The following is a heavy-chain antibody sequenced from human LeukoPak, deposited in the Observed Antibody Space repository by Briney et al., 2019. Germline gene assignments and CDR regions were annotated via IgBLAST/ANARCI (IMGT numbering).Heavy chain of an antibody. Sequence: SETLSLTCTVSGGSISSSYYYWGWIRQPPGKGLEWIGSIYYSGSTYYNPSLKSRVTISVDTSKNQFSLKLRSVTAADTAVYYCAKQLGYCSDGSCYFPYWGQGTLVTVSS. CDR2: IYYSGST. CDR3: AKQLGYCSDGSCYFPY. D-gene: IGHD2-15*01. V-gene: IGHV4-39*01. CDR1: GGSISSSYYY. J-gene: IGHJ4*02.